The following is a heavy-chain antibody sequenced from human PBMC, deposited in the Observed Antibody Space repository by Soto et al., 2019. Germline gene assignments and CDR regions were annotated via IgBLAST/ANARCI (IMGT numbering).Heavy chain of an antibody. CDR1: GGTISSWY. V-gene: IGHV4-59*08. J-gene: IGHJ4*02. CDR2: IYYSGST. CDR3: ARRYGSAIDY. D-gene: IGHD1-26*01. Sequence: NPSETLSLTCTVSGGTISSWYWSWIRQPPGKGLEWIGYIYYSGSTNCNPSLKSRVTISVDTSKNQFSLKLSSVTAADTAVYYCARRYGSAIDYWDQRTLGTGFS.